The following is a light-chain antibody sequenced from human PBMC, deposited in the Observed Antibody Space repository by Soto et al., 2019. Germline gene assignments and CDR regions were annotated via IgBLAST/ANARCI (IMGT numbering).Light chain of an antibody. V-gene: IGLV2-14*01. CDR1: SSDIGRFNY. CDR2: EVS. J-gene: IGLJ3*02. Sequence: QSVLTQPASVSGSPGQSITISCTGTSSDIGRFNYVSWYQQHPGTVPKLIIYEVSNRPSAVSNRFSGSKSGNTASLTISGLQAEDEADYYCSSHTSSSTQVFGGGTQLTVL. CDR3: SSHTSSSTQV.